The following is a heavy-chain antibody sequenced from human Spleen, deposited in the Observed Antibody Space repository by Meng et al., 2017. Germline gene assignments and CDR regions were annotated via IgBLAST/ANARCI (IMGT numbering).Heavy chain of an antibody. CDR3: AKDQGGSYYIDVVGDS. CDR1: GFTFSTYA. D-gene: IGHD1-26*01. Sequence: GGSLRLSCAASGFTFSTYAMSRVRQAPGKGLEWVSGLSGSGGTTYYADSVKGRFTISRDNSKNTLYLQMNSLRAEDAAVYYCAKDQGGSYYIDVVGDSWSQGTLVTVSS. V-gene: IGHV3-23*01. J-gene: IGHJ4*02. CDR2: LSGSGGTT.